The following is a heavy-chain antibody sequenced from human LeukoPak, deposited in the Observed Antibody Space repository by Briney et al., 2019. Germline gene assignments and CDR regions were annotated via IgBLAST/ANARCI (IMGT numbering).Heavy chain of an antibody. J-gene: IGHJ4*02. CDR1: GFTFSSYG. Sequence: PGRSLRLSCAASGFTFSSYGMHWVRQAPGKGLEWVAVISYDGSNKYYADSVKGRFTISRDNSKNTLYLQMNSLRAEDTAVYYCAKDSSSWYAQTEGGDYWGQGTLVTVSS. CDR3: AKDSSSWYAQTEGGDY. D-gene: IGHD6-13*01. V-gene: IGHV3-30*18. CDR2: ISYDGSNK.